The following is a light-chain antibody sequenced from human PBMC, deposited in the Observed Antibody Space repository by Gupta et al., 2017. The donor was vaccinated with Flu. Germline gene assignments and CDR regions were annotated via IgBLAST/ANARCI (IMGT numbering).Light chain of an antibody. Sequence: ITISCTGTSSDVGNYNLVSWYQQHPGKAPKLMICEVSKRPSGVSNRFSGSKSGNTASLTISGLQAEDEADYYCCSYAGSSTFVFGTGTKVTVL. CDR1: SSDVGNYNL. V-gene: IGLV2-23*02. J-gene: IGLJ1*01. CDR2: EVS. CDR3: CSYAGSSTFV.